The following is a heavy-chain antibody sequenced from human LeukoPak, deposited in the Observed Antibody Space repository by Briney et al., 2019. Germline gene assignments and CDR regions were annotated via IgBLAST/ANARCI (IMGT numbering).Heavy chain of an antibody. V-gene: IGHV4-34*01. CDR1: GGSFSGYY. CDR2: INHSGST. J-gene: IGHJ5*02. CDR3: ARGIRRGAMALPKFDP. Sequence: SETLSLTCAVYGGSFSGYYWSWIRQPPGKGLEWIGEINHSGSTNYNPSLKSRVTISVDTSKNQFSLKLSSVTAADTAVYYCARGIRRGAMALPKFDPWGQGTLVTVSS. D-gene: IGHD5-18*01.